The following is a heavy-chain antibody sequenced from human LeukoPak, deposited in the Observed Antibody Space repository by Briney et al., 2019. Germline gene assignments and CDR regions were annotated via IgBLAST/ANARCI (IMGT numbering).Heavy chain of an antibody. CDR3: ARVSSSSWPDRTFEINDYYYYYMDV. J-gene: IGHJ6*03. CDR1: GFTFDDYA. CDR2: ISWNSGSI. D-gene: IGHD6-13*01. V-gene: IGHV3-9*01. Sequence: PGGSLRLSCAASGFTFDDYAMHWVRQAPGKGLEWVSGISWNSGSIGYADSVKGRFTISRDNAKNSLYLQMNSLRAEDTAVYYCARVSSSSWPDRTFEINDYYYYYMDVWGKGTTVTVSS.